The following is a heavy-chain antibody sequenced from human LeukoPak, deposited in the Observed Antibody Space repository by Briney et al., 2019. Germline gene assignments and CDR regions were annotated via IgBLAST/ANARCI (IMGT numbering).Heavy chain of an antibody. CDR2: MKEDGSDE. Sequence: PGGSLRLSCVASGFSFSDSTMSWVRQAAGKGLEWVAKMKEDGSDENYVDSMKGRFTISRDNARNSLHLQMKSLRAEDTAVYFCARGGAGGGYFPTWGQGILVIVSS. CDR3: ARGGAGGGYFPT. J-gene: IGHJ1*01. V-gene: IGHV3-7*03. D-gene: IGHD3-16*01. CDR1: GFSFSDST.